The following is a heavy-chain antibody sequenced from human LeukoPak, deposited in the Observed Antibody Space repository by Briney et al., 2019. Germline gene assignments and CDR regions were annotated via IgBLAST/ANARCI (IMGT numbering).Heavy chain of an antibody. J-gene: IGHJ4*02. CDR2: INHSGST. Sequence: SETLSLTCAVYGGSFSGYYWSWIRQPPGKGLEWIGEINHSGSTNYNPSLKSRVTISVDTSKNQFSLKLSSVTAADTAVYYCARDPHSSGYYFDYWGQGTLVAVSS. V-gene: IGHV4-34*01. CDR1: GGSFSGYY. D-gene: IGHD3-22*01. CDR3: ARDPHSSGYYFDY.